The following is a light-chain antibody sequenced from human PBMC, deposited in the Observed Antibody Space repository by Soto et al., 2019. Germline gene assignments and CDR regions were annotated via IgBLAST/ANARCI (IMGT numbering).Light chain of an antibody. Sequence: DIQLTQSPSFVSASVGERVTITCRASQDIGRYLAWYQQKPGEAPKLLISAASTLQSGVPSRFIGSGSGTEFTFKISYLLPEDFATCYCQQLYSYSSFGQGTRLETK. CDR1: QDIGRY. CDR2: AAS. V-gene: IGKV1-9*01. J-gene: IGKJ5*01. CDR3: QQLYSYSS.